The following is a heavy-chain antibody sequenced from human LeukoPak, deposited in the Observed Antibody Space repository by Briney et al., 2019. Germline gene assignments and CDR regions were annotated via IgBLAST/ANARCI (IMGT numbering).Heavy chain of an antibody. Sequence: PSETLSLTCTVSGGSISSDSYYWGWIRQPPGKGLEWIGTIYYSGSAYYNPSLKSRVTISVDTSKNRFSLKLSSVTAADTAVYYCARGVAVYNYVWGSYRYTHYYFDYWGQGTLVTVSS. J-gene: IGHJ4*02. V-gene: IGHV4-39*01. D-gene: IGHD3-16*02. CDR3: ARGVAVYNYVWGSYRYTHYYFDY. CDR2: IYYSGSA. CDR1: GGSISSDSYY.